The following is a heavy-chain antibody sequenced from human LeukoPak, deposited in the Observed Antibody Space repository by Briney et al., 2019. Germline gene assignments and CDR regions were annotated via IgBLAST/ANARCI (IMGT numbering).Heavy chain of an antibody. CDR2: VSASGSST. CDR3: ARGGVGNIMGFFDY. CDR1: GFTFSTYA. Sequence: GGSLRLSCAASGFTFSTYAMHWVRQAPGKGLEWVSAVSASGSSTFYADSVKGRFTISRDNAKNSLYLQMNSLRAEDTAVYYCARGGVGNIMGFFDYWGQGTLVTVSS. D-gene: IGHD1-26*01. J-gene: IGHJ4*02. V-gene: IGHV3-23*01.